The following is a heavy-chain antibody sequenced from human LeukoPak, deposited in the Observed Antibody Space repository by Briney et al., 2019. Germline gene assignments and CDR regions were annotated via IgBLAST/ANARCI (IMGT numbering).Heavy chain of an antibody. CDR3: ARNLVAAVGDD. Sequence: GGSLRLSCAASGFTFSSYNMNWVRQAPGKGLEWVSSITSSSSYIYYADSVKGQFTISRDNAKNSLYLQMNSLRAEDTAVYYCARNLVAAVGDDWGQGTLVTVSS. V-gene: IGHV3-21*01. D-gene: IGHD6-13*01. J-gene: IGHJ4*02. CDR1: GFTFSSYN. CDR2: ITSSSSYI.